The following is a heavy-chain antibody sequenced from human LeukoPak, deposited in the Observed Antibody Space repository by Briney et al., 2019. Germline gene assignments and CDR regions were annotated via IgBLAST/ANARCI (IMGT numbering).Heavy chain of an antibody. CDR3: AGDGVLYSGYDVSRY. Sequence: ASVKVSCKASGYTFTSYYMHWVRQAPGQGLEWMGIINPSGGSTSYAQKFQGRVTMTRDMSKSTVYMELSSLRSEDTAVYYCAGDGVLYSGYDVSRYWGQGTLVTVSS. J-gene: IGHJ4*02. CDR2: INPSGGST. V-gene: IGHV1-46*01. D-gene: IGHD5-12*01. CDR1: GYTFTSYY.